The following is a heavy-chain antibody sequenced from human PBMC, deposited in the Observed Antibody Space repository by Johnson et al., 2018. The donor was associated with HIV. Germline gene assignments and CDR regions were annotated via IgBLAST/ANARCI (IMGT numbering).Heavy chain of an antibody. V-gene: IGHV3-20*04. Sequence: MQLVESGGGVVRPGGSLRLSCAASGFTFDDYGMSWVRQAPGKGLEWVSGINWNGGSTGYADSVMGRFTISRDNAKNSLYLQMNRLRAEDTALYSCSRDRARYYDSSGYYYDAFDIRGQGTMVTVSS. CDR3: SRDRARYYDSSGYYYDAFDI. CDR1: GFTFDDYG. J-gene: IGHJ3*02. CDR2: INWNGGST. D-gene: IGHD3-22*01.